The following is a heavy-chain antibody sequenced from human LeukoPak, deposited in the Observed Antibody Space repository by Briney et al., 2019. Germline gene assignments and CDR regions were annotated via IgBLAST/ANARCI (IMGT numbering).Heavy chain of an antibody. Sequence: GGSLRLSCAASGFTFSSYDMHWVRQATGKGLEWVSAIGTAGDTYYPGSVKGRFTISRENAKNSLYLQMNSLRAGDTAVYYCARTLTTGYSSFGFAQGGAFDIWGQGTMVTVSS. CDR1: GFTFSSYD. CDR2: IGTAGDT. J-gene: IGHJ3*02. D-gene: IGHD6-19*01. V-gene: IGHV3-13*01. CDR3: ARTLTTGYSSFGFAQGGAFDI.